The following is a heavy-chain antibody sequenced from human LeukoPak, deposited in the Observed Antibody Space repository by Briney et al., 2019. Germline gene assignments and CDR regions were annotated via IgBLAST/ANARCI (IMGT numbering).Heavy chain of an antibody. CDR1: GFTFDDYA. CDR3: AKDVAPDYYDSTGYPEI. V-gene: IGHV3-9*01. CDR2: FSWDSCSI. J-gene: IGHJ4*02. D-gene: IGHD3-22*01. Sequence: GESLTLSCAASGFTFDDYAMHWVRQVPGKGLEWVSGFSWDSCSIGYAVSVKGRFTISRDIAEKALYVHMHRLRADDAPFYSCAKDVAPDYYDSTGYPEIWAQRTLLSVSS.